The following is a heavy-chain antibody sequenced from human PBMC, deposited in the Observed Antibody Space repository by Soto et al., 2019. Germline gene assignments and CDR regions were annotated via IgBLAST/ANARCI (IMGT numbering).Heavy chain of an antibody. D-gene: IGHD6-6*01. CDR1: GGSISSVGYS. Sequence: PLETLSLTCAVSGGSISSVGYSWSWIRQPPGKGLEWIGSMYHSGITYYNLSLKSRVTISVDTSKNQLSLKLSSATAADTAVYYCARSMYSTSAQLYYGMDVWGQGTTVTVSS. V-gene: IGHV4-30-2*01. CDR3: ARSMYSTSAQLYYGMDV. CDR2: MYHSGIT. J-gene: IGHJ6*02.